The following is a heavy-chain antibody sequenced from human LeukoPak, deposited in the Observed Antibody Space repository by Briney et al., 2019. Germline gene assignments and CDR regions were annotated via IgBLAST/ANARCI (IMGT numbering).Heavy chain of an antibody. CDR1: GFTFSSYS. Sequence: GGSLRLSCAAPGFTFSSYSMNWVRQAPGKGLEWVSYISSSSSSKKYADSVKGRFTISRDNAKNSLYLQMNSLRAEDTAVYCCARGGASCGGDCLDYWGQGTLVTVSS. J-gene: IGHJ4*02. CDR3: ARGGASCGGDCLDY. D-gene: IGHD2-21*02. V-gene: IGHV3-48*01. CDR2: ISSSSSSK.